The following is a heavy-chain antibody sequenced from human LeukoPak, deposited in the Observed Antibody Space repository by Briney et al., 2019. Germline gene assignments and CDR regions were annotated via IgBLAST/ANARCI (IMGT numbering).Heavy chain of an antibody. V-gene: IGHV3-23*01. J-gene: IGHJ6*03. Sequence: GGSLRLSCAASGFTLSSYAMSWVRQAPGRGLEWVSSIRASGGSTHYADSVEGRYTDSRDNSKNTVYLQMNSLRAEDTAVYYCAKVMKGSERLTMVRGVIIKTAGLYYMDVWGKGTTVTVSS. CDR3: AKVMKGSERLTMVRGVIIKTAGLYYMDV. CDR2: IRASGGST. D-gene: IGHD3-10*01. CDR1: GFTLSSYA.